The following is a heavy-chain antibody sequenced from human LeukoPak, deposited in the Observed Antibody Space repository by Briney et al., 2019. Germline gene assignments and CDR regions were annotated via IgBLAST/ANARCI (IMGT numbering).Heavy chain of an antibody. Sequence: TPSETLSLTCTVSGGSISSYYWSWIRQPPGKGLEWIGYIYYSGSTSYNPSLKSRVTISVDTSKNQFSLKLSSVTAADTAVYYCARDPLRITSWYFDLWGRGTLVTVSS. D-gene: IGHD3-10*01. V-gene: IGHV4-59*01. J-gene: IGHJ2*01. CDR2: IYYSGST. CDR1: GGSISSYY. CDR3: ARDPLRITSWYFDL.